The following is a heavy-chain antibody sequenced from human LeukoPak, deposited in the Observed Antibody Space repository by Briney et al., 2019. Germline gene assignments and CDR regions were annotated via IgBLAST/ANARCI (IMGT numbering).Heavy chain of an antibody. Sequence: GGSLRPSCAASGFTFSSYGMHWVRQAPGKGLEWVAFIRYDGSNKYYADSVKGRFTISRENSKNTLYLQMNRLRAEDTAVYYCASNYGYGGAFDIWGQGTMVTVSS. CDR1: GFTFSSYG. CDR2: IRYDGSNK. V-gene: IGHV3-30*02. J-gene: IGHJ3*02. CDR3: ASNYGYGGAFDI. D-gene: IGHD3-16*01.